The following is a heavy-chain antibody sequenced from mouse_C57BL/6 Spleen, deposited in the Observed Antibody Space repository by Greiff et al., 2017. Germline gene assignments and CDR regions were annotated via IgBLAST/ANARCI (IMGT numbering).Heavy chain of an antibody. D-gene: IGHD2-10*02. CDR1: GFTFSDYY. J-gene: IGHJ4*01. Sequence: EVKLVESGGGLVQPGGSLKLSCAASGFTFSDYYMYWVRQTPEKRLEWVAYISNGGGSTYYPDTVKGRFTISRDNAKNTLYLQMSRLKSEDTAMYYCARPSEGMDYWGQGTSVTVSS. V-gene: IGHV5-12*01. CDR2: ISNGGGST. CDR3: ARPSEGMDY.